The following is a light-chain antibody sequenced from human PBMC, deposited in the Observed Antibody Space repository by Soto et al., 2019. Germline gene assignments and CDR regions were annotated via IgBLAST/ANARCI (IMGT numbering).Light chain of an antibody. CDR3: SSYAGSNNV. CDR2: EVS. J-gene: IGLJ1*01. Sequence: QSVLTQPPCASVSPGQSVTISCTGTSSDVGGYNYVSWYQQHPGKAPKLMIYEVSKRPSGVPDRFSGSKSGNTASLTVSGLQAEDEADYYCSSYAGSNNVFGTGTKVTVL. V-gene: IGLV2-8*01. CDR1: SSDVGGYNY.